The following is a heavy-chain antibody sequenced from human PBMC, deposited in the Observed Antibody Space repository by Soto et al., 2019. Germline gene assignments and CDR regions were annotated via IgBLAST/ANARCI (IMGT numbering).Heavy chain of an antibody. Sequence: ASVKVSCKASGDTFSSYAISWVRQAPGQGLEWMGGIIPIFGTANSAQKFQGRVTITADKSTSTAYMEMSSLRSEDTAVYYCARSVVVTAGFDPWGQGTLVTVSS. CDR2: IIPIFGTA. J-gene: IGHJ5*02. CDR1: GDTFSSYA. CDR3: ARSVVVTAGFDP. D-gene: IGHD2-21*02. V-gene: IGHV1-69*06.